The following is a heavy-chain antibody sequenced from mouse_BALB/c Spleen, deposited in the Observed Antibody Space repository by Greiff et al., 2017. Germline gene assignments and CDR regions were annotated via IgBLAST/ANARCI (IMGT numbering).Heavy chain of an antibody. V-gene: IGHV1-7*01. Sequence: VQLQQSGAELAKPGASVKMSCKASGYTFTSYWMHWVKQRPGQGLEWIGYINPSTGYTEYNQKFKDKATLTADKSSSTAYMQLSSLTSEDSAVYYCAKGEVRDALDSWGQETSDTVSS. CDR1: GYTFTSYW. CDR3: AKGEVRDALDS. J-gene: IGHJ4*01. CDR2: INPSTGYT. D-gene: IGHD2-14*01.